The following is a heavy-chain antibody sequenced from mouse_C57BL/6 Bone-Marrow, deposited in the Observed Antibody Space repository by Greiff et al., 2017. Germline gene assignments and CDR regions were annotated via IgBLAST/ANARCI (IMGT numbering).Heavy chain of an antibody. J-gene: IGHJ3*01. CDR3: ARSPYYGSRTGFAY. Sequence: VQLKQPGAELVKPGASVKLSCKASGYTFTSYWMHWVKQRPGQGLEWIGMIHPNSGSTNYNEKFKSKATLTVDKSSSTAYMQLSSLTSEDSAVYYCARSPYYGSRTGFAYWGQGTLVTVSA. CDR2: IHPNSGST. CDR1: GYTFTSYW. V-gene: IGHV1-64*01. D-gene: IGHD1-1*01.